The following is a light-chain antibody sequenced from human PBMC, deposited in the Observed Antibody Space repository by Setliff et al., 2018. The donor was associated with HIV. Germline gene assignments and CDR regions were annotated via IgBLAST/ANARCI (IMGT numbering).Light chain of an antibody. CDR2: DVN. CDR1: NSDIGAYNY. J-gene: IGLJ1*01. Sequence: SVLTQPASVSGSPGQSITISCSGTNSDIGAYNYVSWYQQHPGTAPKLMIYDVNNRPSGVSYRFSGSKSGNMASLTISGLQTEDEADYYCAAWDDNLSEVFGTGTKV. V-gene: IGLV2-14*03. CDR3: AAWDDNLSEV.